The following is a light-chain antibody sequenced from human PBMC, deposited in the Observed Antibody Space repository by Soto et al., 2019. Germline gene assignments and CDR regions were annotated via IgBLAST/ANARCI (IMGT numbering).Light chain of an antibody. V-gene: IGKV3-20*01. CDR3: QQYGSSHPWT. CDR1: QSVSSSY. J-gene: IGKJ1*01. Sequence: EIVLTQSPGTLSLSPGERATLSCRASQSVSSSYLAWYQQKPGQAPRLLIYGASSRATGIPDRFSGSGSGTDFTLTISRLEPEDFAVSYCQQYGSSHPWTFGQGTKVEIK. CDR2: GAS.